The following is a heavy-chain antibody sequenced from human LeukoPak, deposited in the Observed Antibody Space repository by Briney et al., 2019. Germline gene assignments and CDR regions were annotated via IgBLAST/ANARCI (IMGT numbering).Heavy chain of an antibody. CDR2: FDIEDEKR. CDR1: GHTLTELS. D-gene: IGHD3-16*01. Sequence: ASVKVSCKVSGHTLTELSVHWVRQAPGKGLEWLGGFDIEDEKRWYERKFRGRVTVTEDTSIDTAYMELSGLTSDDTAVYFCTTEYMTSAWRWGYWGQGTLVVVSS. V-gene: IGHV1-24*01. CDR3: TTEYMTSAWRWGY. J-gene: IGHJ4*02.